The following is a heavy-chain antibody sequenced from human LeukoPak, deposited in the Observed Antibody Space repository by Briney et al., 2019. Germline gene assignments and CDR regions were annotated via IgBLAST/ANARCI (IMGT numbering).Heavy chain of an antibody. CDR3: ARDLDTYVVLTAYDTFDI. J-gene: IGHJ3*02. D-gene: IGHD2-21*02. Sequence: GGSLRLSCAASGFIFTNYWMTWVRQVPGKGLEWVANINQDGSEKYYVDSVKGRFIISRDRAKDSVDLQMSSLRVEDTAVYYCARDLDTYVVLTAYDTFDIWGQGTMVTVSS. V-gene: IGHV3-7*01. CDR1: GFIFTNYW. CDR2: INQDGSEK.